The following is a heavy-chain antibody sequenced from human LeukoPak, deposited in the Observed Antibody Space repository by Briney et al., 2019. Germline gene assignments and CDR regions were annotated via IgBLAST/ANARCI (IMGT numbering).Heavy chain of an antibody. V-gene: IGHV3-23*01. CDR1: GFTFSSYA. CDR2: ITGNGATT. Sequence: PGGSLRLSCAASGFTFSSYAMDWVRRAPGKGLEWVSTITGNGATTYYADSVKGRFTISRDNSKNTLYLQMDSLRAEDTAAYYCAKRCGGDCQGDLDYWGQGTLVTVSS. J-gene: IGHJ4*02. D-gene: IGHD2-21*02. CDR3: AKRCGGDCQGDLDY.